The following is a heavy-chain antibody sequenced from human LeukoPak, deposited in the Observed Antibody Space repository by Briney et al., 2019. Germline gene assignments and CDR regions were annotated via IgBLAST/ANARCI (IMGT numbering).Heavy chain of an antibody. Sequence: GGSLRLSCAASGFTFRNYAMTWVRQAPGKWLEWVSAIGCCGGGTYYVDSVKGRFTISRDDSKNTLYLQMNSLRADDTAVYFCAKVMGPQYFDTSGSSRAFDYWGQGTLVTVSS. D-gene: IGHD3-22*01. CDR2: IGCCGGGT. J-gene: IGHJ4*02. V-gene: IGHV3-23*01. CDR3: AKVMGPQYFDTSGSSRAFDY. CDR1: GFTFRNYA.